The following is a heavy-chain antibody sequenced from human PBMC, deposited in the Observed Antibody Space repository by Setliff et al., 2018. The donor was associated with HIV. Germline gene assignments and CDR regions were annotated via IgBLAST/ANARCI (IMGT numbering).Heavy chain of an antibody. J-gene: IGHJ4*02. CDR3: AKEYHTAATGTRVANYFDY. CDR1: GYTFTSCF. CDR2: INPSDGSA. D-gene: IGHD6-13*01. V-gene: IGHV1-46*01. Sequence: ASVKVSCTASGYTFTSCFLHWVRQAPGQGLEYMGIINPSDGSADYVEKFQDRVTITRDTSTSTVYMEMSSLRSEDTAIYYCAKEYHTAATGTRVANYFDYWGQGTLVTVSS.